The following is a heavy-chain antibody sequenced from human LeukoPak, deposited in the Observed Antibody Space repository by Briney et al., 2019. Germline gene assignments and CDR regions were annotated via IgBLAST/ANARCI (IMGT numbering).Heavy chain of an antibody. CDR2: ISYSSGSI. V-gene: IGHV3-23*01. D-gene: IGHD3-16*01. Sequence: GGSLRLSCAASGFTLSNYAMSWVRQGPAKGPEWVAGISYSSGSIYYLDSVKGRFTISRDNSRNTLYLQMNSLRAEDTAVYYCAKDVLRLNYGYFDLWGRGTLVSVSS. CDR1: GFTLSNYA. J-gene: IGHJ2*01. CDR3: AKDVLRLNYGYFDL.